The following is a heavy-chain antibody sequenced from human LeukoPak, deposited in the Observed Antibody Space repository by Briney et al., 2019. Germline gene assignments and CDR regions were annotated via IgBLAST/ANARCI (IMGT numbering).Heavy chain of an antibody. CDR3: ARGKTYYDILATGEFDP. D-gene: IGHD3-9*01. Sequence: SQTLSLTCTVSGGSISSGDYYWSWIRQPPGKGLEWIGYIYYSGSTYYNPSLKSRVTISVDTSKNQFSLKLSSVTAADTAVYYCARGKTYYDILATGEFDPWGQGTLVTVSS. CDR2: IYYSGST. J-gene: IGHJ5*02. V-gene: IGHV4-30-4*08. CDR1: GGSISSGDYY.